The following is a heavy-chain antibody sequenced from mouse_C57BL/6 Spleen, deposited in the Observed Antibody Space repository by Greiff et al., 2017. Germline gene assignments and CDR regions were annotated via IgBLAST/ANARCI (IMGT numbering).Heavy chain of an antibody. CDR2: IYPGDGDT. Sequence: VQLKESGPELVKPGASVKISCKASGYAFSSSWMNWVKQRPGKGLEWIGRIYPGDGDTNYNGKFKGKATLTADKSSSTAYMQLSSLTSEDSAVYFCARGAAQATFAYWGQGTLVTVSA. CDR3: ARGAAQATFAY. CDR1: GYAFSSSW. J-gene: IGHJ3*01. D-gene: IGHD3-2*02. V-gene: IGHV1-82*01.